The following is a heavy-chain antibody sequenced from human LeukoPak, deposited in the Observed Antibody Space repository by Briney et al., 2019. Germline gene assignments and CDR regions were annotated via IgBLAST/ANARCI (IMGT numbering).Heavy chain of an antibody. J-gene: IGHJ5*02. CDR3: ARGRYSSGWGGDNWFDP. V-gene: IGHV4-59*08. CDR2: IYYSGST. Sequence: SETLSLTCTVSGGSISSYYWSRIRQPPGKGLEWIGYIYYSGSTNYNPSLKSRVTISVDTSKNQFSLKLSSVTAADTAVYYCARGRYSSGWGGDNWFDPWGQGTLVTVSS. D-gene: IGHD6-19*01. CDR1: GGSISSYY.